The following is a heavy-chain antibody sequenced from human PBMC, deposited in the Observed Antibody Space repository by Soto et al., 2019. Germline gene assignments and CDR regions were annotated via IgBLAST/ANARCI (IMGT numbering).Heavy chain of an antibody. CDR3: VRDSPIGSTFSGYDVIDY. CDR1: GYTFTTYA. Sequence: VSLKVSSKAPGYTFTTYALNSARHATGKGLEWMGYMNPNSGNTGYAQNFQDRVTMTWNTSTITAYMELSSLRSEDTAVYYCVRDSPIGSTFSGYDVIDYWGQGTLVTVSS. V-gene: IGHV1-8*01. CDR2: MNPNSGNT. J-gene: IGHJ4*02. D-gene: IGHD5-12*01.